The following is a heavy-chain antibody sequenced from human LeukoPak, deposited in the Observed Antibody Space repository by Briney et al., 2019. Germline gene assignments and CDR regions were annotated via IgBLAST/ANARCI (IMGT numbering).Heavy chain of an antibody. Sequence: PSETLSLTCTVSGGSISSSSYYWGWIRQPPGKGLEWIGSIYYSGSTYYNPSLKSRVTISVDTSKNQFSLKLSSVTAADTAVYYCARFSPHYGETGNDYWGQGTLVTVSS. CDR1: GGSISSSSYY. CDR3: ARFSPHYGETGNDY. D-gene: IGHD4-17*01. J-gene: IGHJ4*02. CDR2: IYYSGST. V-gene: IGHV4-39*07.